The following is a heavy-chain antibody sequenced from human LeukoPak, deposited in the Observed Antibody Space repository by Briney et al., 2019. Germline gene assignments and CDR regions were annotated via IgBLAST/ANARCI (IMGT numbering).Heavy chain of an antibody. CDR2: INPNNGGT. V-gene: IGHV1-2*02. J-gene: IGHJ5*02. CDR1: GYTITGYY. D-gene: IGHD3-22*01. CDR3: VRVSYYNSSVLDL. Sequence: GASVKVSCKAFGYTITGYYIHWVRQAPGQGLEWMGWINPNNGGTNSAQKFQGRVTMTRDTSIGTAYMELNRLTYDDTAVYYCVRVSYYNSSVLDLWGQGTLVTVSS.